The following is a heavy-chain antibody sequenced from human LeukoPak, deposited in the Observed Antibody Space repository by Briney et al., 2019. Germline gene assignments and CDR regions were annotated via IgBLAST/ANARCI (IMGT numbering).Heavy chain of an antibody. D-gene: IGHD3-16*01. CDR2: IYYRGRT. CDR3: ARVRTLNSALFDI. CDR1: GGSISSHY. Sequence: SETLSLTCTLSGGSISSHYWSWVRQPPGEGLGWVGYIYYRGRTNYNPSPKSRLTISVDTSKNQSSLELSSVTAADTAVYYCARVRTLNSALFDIWGQGTMVTVSS. J-gene: IGHJ3*02. V-gene: IGHV4-59*11.